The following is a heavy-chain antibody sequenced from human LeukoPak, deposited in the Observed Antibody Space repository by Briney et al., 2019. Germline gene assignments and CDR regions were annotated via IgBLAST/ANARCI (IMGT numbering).Heavy chain of an antibody. CDR3: ARLGYCTNGVCYPYYYYGMDV. J-gene: IGHJ6*02. Sequence: ASETLSLTCAVYGGSFSGYYWSWIRQPSGKGLEWIGEINHSGSTNYNPSLKSRVTISVDTSKNQFSLKLSSVTAADPAVYYCARLGYCTNGVCYPYYYYGMDVWGQGTTVTVSS. CDR1: GGSFSGYY. V-gene: IGHV4-34*01. D-gene: IGHD2-8*01. CDR2: INHSGST.